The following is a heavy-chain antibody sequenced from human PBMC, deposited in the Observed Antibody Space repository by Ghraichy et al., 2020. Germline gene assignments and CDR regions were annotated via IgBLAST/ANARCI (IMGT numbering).Heavy chain of an antibody. J-gene: IGHJ2*01. CDR3: ARVRYVSSGYYFHWYFDL. CDR1: GFTFSSYR. CDR2: IKQDGSEK. Sequence: GGSLRLSCAASGFTFSSYRMSWVRQAPGKGLEWVANIKQDGSEKYYVDSVKGRFTISRDNAKNSLYLQMNSLRAEDTAVYYCARVRYVSSGYYFHWYFDLWGRGTLVTVSS. D-gene: IGHD3-22*01. V-gene: IGHV3-7*03.